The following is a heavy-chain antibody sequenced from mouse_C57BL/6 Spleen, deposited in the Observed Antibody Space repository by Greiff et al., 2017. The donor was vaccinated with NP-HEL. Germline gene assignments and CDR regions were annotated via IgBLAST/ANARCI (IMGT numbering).Heavy chain of an antibody. V-gene: IGHV1-81*01. J-gene: IGHJ2*01. Sequence: VKLQQSGAELARPGASVKLSCKASGYTFTSYGISWVKQRTGQGLEWIGEIYPRSGNTYYNEKFKGKATLTADKSSSTAYMELRSLTSEDSAVYFCARPSYDGYYVGYFDYWGQGTTLTVSS. CDR2: IYPRSGNT. CDR3: ARPSYDGYYVGYFDY. CDR1: GYTFTSYG. D-gene: IGHD2-3*01.